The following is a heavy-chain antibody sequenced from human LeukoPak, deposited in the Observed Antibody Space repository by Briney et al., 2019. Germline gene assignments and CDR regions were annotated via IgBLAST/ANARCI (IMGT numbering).Heavy chain of an antibody. D-gene: IGHD7-27*01. CDR2: IRSNTYGGTT. J-gene: IGHJ4*02. CDR3: TRDRLTANDY. V-gene: IGHV3-49*03. Sequence: LAGGSLRLSCTASGFTFGDFAMSWFRQAPGQGLEWLGVIRSNTYGGTTQAAASVKGRCTFSRDDSKSTAYLELDSLKTEDSAVYYCTRDRLTANDYWGQGTLVIVSS. CDR1: GFTFGDFA.